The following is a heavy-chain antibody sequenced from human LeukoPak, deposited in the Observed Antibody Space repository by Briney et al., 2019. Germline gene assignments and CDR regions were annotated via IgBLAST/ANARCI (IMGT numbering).Heavy chain of an antibody. D-gene: IGHD3-22*01. Sequence: TGGSLRLSCAASGLTFSSYEVNWVRQAPGKGLEWVSYISSSGSSIYYADSVKGRFTISRDNAKKSLYLQMHSLRAEDTAVYYCARDSHKFDSSGYYPDAFDIWGQGTMVTVSS. J-gene: IGHJ3*02. CDR2: ISSSGSSI. CDR3: ARDSHKFDSSGYYPDAFDI. CDR1: GLTFSSYE. V-gene: IGHV3-48*03.